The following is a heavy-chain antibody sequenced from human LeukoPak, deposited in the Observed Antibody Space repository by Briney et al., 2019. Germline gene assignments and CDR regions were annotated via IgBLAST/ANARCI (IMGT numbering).Heavy chain of an antibody. Sequence: ASVKVSCKASGYTFSTYWLHWLRQAPGQGLEWMGWINPNNGDTYSAQIFQGRVTMTRDTSISTAYMELSRLESDDTAVYYCARVSGAVSIAAAGTDIWGQGTMVTVSS. CDR2: INPNNGDT. J-gene: IGHJ3*02. V-gene: IGHV1-2*02. CDR1: GYTFSTYW. D-gene: IGHD6-13*01. CDR3: ARVSGAVSIAAAGTDI.